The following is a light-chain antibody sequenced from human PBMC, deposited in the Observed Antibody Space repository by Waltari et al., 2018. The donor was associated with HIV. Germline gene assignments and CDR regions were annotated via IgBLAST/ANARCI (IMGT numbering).Light chain of an antibody. CDR3: QAWDSSTALV. CDR1: KLGDKY. V-gene: IGLV3-1*01. J-gene: IGLJ2*01. Sequence: SYELTQPPSVSVSPGQTASITCSGDKLGDKYACWYQQKPGQSPVPVIYQDSKRPSGIPERFSGSNSGNTATLTISGTQAMDEADYYCQAWDSSTALVFGGGTKLTVL. CDR2: QDS.